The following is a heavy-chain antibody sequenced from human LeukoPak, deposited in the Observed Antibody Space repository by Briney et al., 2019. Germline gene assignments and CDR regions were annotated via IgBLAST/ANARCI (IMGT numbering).Heavy chain of an antibody. D-gene: IGHD6-6*01. CDR2: ISAYNGNT. Sequence: ASVKVSCKASGYTFTSHGISWVRQAPGQGLEWMGWISAYNGNTNYAQKLQGRVTMTTDTSTSTAYMELRSLRSDDTAVYYCARDGPKRYSSSSRGYFDYWGQGTLVTVSS. CDR1: GYTFTSHG. CDR3: ARDGPKRYSSSSRGYFDY. V-gene: IGHV1-18*01. J-gene: IGHJ4*02.